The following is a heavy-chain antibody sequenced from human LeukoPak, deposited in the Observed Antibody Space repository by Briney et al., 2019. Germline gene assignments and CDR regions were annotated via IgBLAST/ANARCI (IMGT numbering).Heavy chain of an antibody. J-gene: IGHJ4*02. CDR1: GFTFSNYW. CDR3: ARDPQHLNFDY. Sequence: GGSLRLSCAASGFTFSNYWMNWVRQAPGKGLEWVANIKEDGSEKFYVDSVKGRFIISRDNAKNSLYLQMNSLRAEDTAVYYCARDPQHLNFDYWGQGTLVTVSS. D-gene: IGHD3-3*02. CDR2: IKEDGSEK. V-gene: IGHV3-7*04.